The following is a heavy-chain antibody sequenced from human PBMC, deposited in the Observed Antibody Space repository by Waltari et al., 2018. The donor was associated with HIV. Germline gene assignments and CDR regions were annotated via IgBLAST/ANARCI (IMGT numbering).Heavy chain of an antibody. V-gene: IGHV3-30*18. CDR3: AKEDRAGLIDH. CDR2: NSYDGTAK. Sequence: QVQLVESGGGVVQPGKSLRLSCAASGFIFRSYGMHWVRQAPGKGLQLVAVNSYDGTAKNYAESVRGRFTISRDNSKNTLHLQMTSLRVEDTAIYYCAKEDRAGLIDHWGLGALVTVSS. CDR1: GFIFRSYG. J-gene: IGHJ4*02. D-gene: IGHD6-13*01.